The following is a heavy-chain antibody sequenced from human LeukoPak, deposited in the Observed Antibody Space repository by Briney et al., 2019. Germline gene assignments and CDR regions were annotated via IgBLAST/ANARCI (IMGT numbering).Heavy chain of an antibody. V-gene: IGHV1-2*02. CDR2: INPNSGGT. D-gene: IGHD2-15*01. J-gene: IGHJ4*02. Sequence: ASVKVSCKASGYTFTGYYMHWVRQAPGQGREWMGWINPNSGGTNYAQKFQGRVTMTRDTSISTAYMELSRLRSDDTAVYYCASCSGGSCYSPFDYWGQGTLVTVSS. CDR3: ASCSGGSCYSPFDY. CDR1: GYTFTGYY.